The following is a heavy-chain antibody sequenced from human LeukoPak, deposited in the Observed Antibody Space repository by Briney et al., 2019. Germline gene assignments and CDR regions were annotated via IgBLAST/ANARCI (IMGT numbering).Heavy chain of an antibody. Sequence: GWSLRFSCIASGFTFGDYAVNWVRQAPGKGLEWVGVIRGRYYGGTTEYAASVKGRFTISGDDSESIAYLQMNSLKPEDTGVYYCTRLNTPGYDSALVYWGQGTLVFVSS. CDR1: GFTFGDYA. V-gene: IGHV3-49*04. CDR2: IRGRYYGGTT. D-gene: IGHD5-12*01. J-gene: IGHJ4*02. CDR3: TRLNTPGYDSALVY.